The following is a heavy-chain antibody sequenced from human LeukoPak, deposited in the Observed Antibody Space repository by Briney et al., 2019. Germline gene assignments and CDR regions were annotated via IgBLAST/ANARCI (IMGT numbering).Heavy chain of an antibody. D-gene: IGHD6-13*01. CDR3: ARDWASNQRWYSSSWLPPYYYGMDV. Sequence: NPGGSLRLSCAASGFTFSSYSMNWVRQAPGKGLEWVSSISSSSSYIYYADSVKGRFTISRDNAKNSLYLQMNSLRAEDTAVYYCARDWASNQRWYSSSWLPPYYYGMDVWGQGTTVTVSS. V-gene: IGHV3-21*01. J-gene: IGHJ6*02. CDR2: ISSSSSYI. CDR1: GFTFSSYS.